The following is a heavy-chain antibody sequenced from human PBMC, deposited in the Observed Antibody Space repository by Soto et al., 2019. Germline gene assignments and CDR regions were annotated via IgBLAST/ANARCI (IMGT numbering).Heavy chain of an antibody. D-gene: IGHD2-15*01. V-gene: IGHV1-69*13. CDR2: IIPIFGTA. CDR1: GGTFSSYA. CDR3: ARALVEMAPEYYYYYGMDV. J-gene: IGHJ6*02. Sequence: SVKVSCKASGGTFSSYAISWVRQAPGQGLEWMGGIIPIFGTANYAQKFQGRVTITADESTSTAYMELSSLRSEDTAVYYCARALVEMAPEYYYYYGMDVWGQGTTVTVSS.